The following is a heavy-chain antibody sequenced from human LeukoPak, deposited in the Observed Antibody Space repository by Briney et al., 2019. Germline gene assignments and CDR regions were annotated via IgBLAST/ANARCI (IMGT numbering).Heavy chain of an antibody. CDR3: AKAWGRSWMPLGY. Sequence: GGSLRLSCAASGFTFSSYSMNWVRQAPGKGPEWVSGISGGGGGTYYADSVKGRFTISRANSKNTLYLQMNSLRVEDTAVYYCAKAWGRSWMPLGYWGQGTLVSVSS. D-gene: IGHD6-13*01. J-gene: IGHJ4*02. CDR1: GFTFSSYS. CDR2: ISGGGGGT. V-gene: IGHV3-23*01.